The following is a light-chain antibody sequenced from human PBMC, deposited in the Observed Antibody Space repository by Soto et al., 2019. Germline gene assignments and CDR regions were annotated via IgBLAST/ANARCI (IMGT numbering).Light chain of an antibody. Sequence: DIQMTQSPSSLSASVRDRVTVTCQASQDISNSLNWYQQRPGKDPKLLIYGASNLETGVPSRFSGGASGTDFTSTITSLQSEDIATYCCQQYHKLPPITFGQGTRREIK. CDR2: GAS. CDR3: QQYHKLPPIT. CDR1: QDISNS. V-gene: IGKV1-33*01. J-gene: IGKJ5*01.